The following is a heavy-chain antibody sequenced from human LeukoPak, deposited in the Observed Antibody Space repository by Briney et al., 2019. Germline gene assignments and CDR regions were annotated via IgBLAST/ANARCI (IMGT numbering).Heavy chain of an antibody. Sequence: GGSLRLSCAASGLTLSTYWMHWVRQAPGKGLAWVARINPDGSIRTYADSVQGRVTISRDTAKDTLFLQMNSLRAEDTAVYYCAREARVGGALQYWGQGTPVTVSS. V-gene: IGHV3-74*03. CDR3: AREARVGGALQY. J-gene: IGHJ4*02. CDR2: INPDGSIR. D-gene: IGHD1-26*01. CDR1: GLTLSTYW.